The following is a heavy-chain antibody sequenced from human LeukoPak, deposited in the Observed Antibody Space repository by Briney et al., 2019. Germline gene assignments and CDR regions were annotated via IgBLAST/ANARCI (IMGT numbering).Heavy chain of an antibody. CDR1: GGSFSGYY. CDR3: ARQTGSGLFILP. D-gene: IGHD3/OR15-3a*01. Sequence: SETLSLTCAVYGGSFSGYYWSWIRQPPGKGLEWIGSIYYSGNTYYNASLKSQVSISIDTSKNQFSLKLTSVTAADTAVYYCARQTGSGLFILPGGQGTLVTVSS. V-gene: IGHV4-34*01. CDR2: IYYSGNT. J-gene: IGHJ4*02.